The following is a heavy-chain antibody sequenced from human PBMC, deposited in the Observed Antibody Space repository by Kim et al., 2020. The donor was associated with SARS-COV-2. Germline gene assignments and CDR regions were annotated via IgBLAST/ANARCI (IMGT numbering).Heavy chain of an antibody. Sequence: GGSLRLSCAASGFTVSSNYMSWVRQAPGKGLEWVSGIYSGGSTYYSDSVKSSFTISRDNYKNTLYLQMNNMRADDRAVYYCARDHRFGRITIFGGNYGMDVWGQGTTVTVSS. CDR1: GFTVSSNY. CDR2: IYSGGST. CDR3: ARDHRFGRITIFGGNYGMDV. J-gene: IGHJ6*01. V-gene: IGHV3-66*01. D-gene: IGHD3-3*01.